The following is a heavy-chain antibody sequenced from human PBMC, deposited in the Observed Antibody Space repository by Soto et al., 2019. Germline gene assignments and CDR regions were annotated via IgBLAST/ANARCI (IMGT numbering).Heavy chain of an antibody. CDR2: INSDGSST. J-gene: IGHJ6*02. Sequence: GGYLRLSCAASGCTFSSYWMHWVRQAPGKGLLWVSRINSDGSSTSYADSVKGRFTISRDNAKNTLYLQMNSLRAEDTAVYYCARGSEYSSSSARYYYYYYGMDVWGQGTTVTVSS. V-gene: IGHV3-74*01. D-gene: IGHD6-6*01. CDR1: GCTFSSYW. CDR3: ARGSEYSSSSARYYYYYYGMDV.